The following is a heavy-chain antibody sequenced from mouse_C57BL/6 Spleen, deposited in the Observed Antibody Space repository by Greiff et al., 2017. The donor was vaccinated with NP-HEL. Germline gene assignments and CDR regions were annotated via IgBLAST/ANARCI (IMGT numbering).Heavy chain of an antibody. J-gene: IGHJ2*01. D-gene: IGHD1-1*01. CDR1: GFTFSDYY. CDR2: INYDGSST. Sequence: EVQVVESEGGLVQPGSSMKLSCTASGFTFSDYYMAWVRQVPEKGLEWVANINYDGSSTYYLDSLKSRFIISRDNAKNILYLQMSSLKSEDTATYYCARDYYYGSGYFDYWGQGTTLTVSS. CDR3: ARDYYYGSGYFDY. V-gene: IGHV5-16*01.